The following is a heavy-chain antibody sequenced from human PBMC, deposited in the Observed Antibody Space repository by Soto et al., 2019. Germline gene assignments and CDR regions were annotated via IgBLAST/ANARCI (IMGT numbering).Heavy chain of an antibody. J-gene: IGHJ6*02. D-gene: IGHD1-1*01. V-gene: IGHV3-30-3*01. CDR1: GFTFDTYG. CDR3: VRVTPGNNLYYFSGLDV. Sequence: QVHLVESGGGVAQPGRSLRLSCVASGFTFDTYGIHWVRQAPGKGLQWVALISYEGSNTYYADSVRGRFTISRDNSKNTLYLQINALRPDDTGVYYCVRVTPGNNLYYFSGLDVWGRGTSVTVSS. CDR2: ISYEGSNT.